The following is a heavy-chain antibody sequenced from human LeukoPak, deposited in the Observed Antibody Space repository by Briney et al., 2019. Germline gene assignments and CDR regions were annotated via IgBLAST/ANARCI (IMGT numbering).Heavy chain of an antibody. J-gene: IGHJ4*02. CDR3: ARDPEIAAAGMKIDY. CDR2: ISYDESNK. CDR1: GFTFSSYA. V-gene: IGHV3-30*01. Sequence: GGSLRLSCTASGFTFSSYAMHWVRQAPGKGLEWVAVISYDESNKYYADSVKGRFTISRDNSKNTLYLQMNSLRAEDTAVYYCARDPEIAAAGMKIDYWGQGTLVTVSS. D-gene: IGHD6-13*01.